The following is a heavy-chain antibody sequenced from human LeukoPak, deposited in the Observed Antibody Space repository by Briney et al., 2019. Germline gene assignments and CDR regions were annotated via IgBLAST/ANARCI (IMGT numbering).Heavy chain of an antibody. V-gene: IGHV3-15*01. Sequence: PGGSLRLSCAASGFTFSNAWMSWVRQAPGKGLEWVGRIKSKTDGGTTDYAAPVKGRFTISRDDSKNTLYLQMNSLKTEDTAVYYCTTDFTMVRGVIEYWGKGTLVTVSS. J-gene: IGHJ4*02. CDR1: GFTFSNAW. CDR2: IKSKTDGGTT. CDR3: TTDFTMVRGVIEY. D-gene: IGHD3-10*01.